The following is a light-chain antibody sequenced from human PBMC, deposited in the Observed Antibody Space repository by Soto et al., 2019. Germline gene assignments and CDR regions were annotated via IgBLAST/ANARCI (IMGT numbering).Light chain of an antibody. V-gene: IGKV1D-16*01. J-gene: IGKJ4*01. CDR3: QQFYTFPLT. CDR2: GAS. CDR1: QSISTW. Sequence: IRMTQSPSSFSASTGDRVTITCRASQSISTWLAWYQQKPNKAPKSLISGASNLQSGVPSRFSGSGSGTDFTLTISSLQPEDFATYYCQQFYTFPLTFGGGTKVDIK.